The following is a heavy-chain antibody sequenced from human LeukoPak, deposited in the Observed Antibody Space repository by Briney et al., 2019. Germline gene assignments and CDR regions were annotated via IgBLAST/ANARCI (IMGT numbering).Heavy chain of an antibody. CDR3: ARQAGWRRGVLVVVPAASLDY. CDR1: GYSISSGYY. D-gene: IGHD2-2*01. V-gene: IGHV4-38-2*01. J-gene: IGHJ4*02. Sequence: PSETLSLTCVVSGYSISSGYYWGWIRQPPGKGLEWIGSIYHSGSTYYNPSLKSRVTISVDTSKNQFSLKLSSVTAADTAVYYCARQAGWRRGVLVVVPAASLDYWGQGTLVTVSS. CDR2: IYHSGST.